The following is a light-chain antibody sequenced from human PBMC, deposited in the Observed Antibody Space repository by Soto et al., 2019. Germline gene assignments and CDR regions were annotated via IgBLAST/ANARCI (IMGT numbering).Light chain of an antibody. CDR3: AAWDDSLNGYV. V-gene: IGLV1-44*01. Sequence: QSVLTQPPSASGTPGQRVTISCSGSRSNIGSNTVNCYQQLPGTAPKLLIYSNNQRPSGVPDRFSGSKSGTSASLAISGLQSEDEADYYCAAWDDSLNGYVFGSGTKVTVL. J-gene: IGLJ1*01. CDR2: SNN. CDR1: RSNIGSNT.